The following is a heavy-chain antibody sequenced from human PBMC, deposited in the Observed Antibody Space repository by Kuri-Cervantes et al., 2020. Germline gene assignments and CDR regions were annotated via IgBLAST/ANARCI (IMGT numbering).Heavy chain of an antibody. D-gene: IGHD3/OR15-3a*01. V-gene: IGHV7-4-1*02. CDR2: INTNTGNP. Sequence: ASVKVSCKASGYTFNGYYMHWVRQAPGQGLEWMGWINTNTGNPTYAQGFTGRFVFPLDTSVSTAYLQISSLKAEDTAVYYCARAVLIWHKAGDYWGQGTLVTVSS. CDR1: GYTFNGYY. CDR3: ARAVLIWHKAGDY. J-gene: IGHJ4*02.